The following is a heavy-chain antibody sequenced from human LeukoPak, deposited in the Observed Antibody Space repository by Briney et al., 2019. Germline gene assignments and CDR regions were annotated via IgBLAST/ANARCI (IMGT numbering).Heavy chain of an antibody. D-gene: IGHD6-13*01. J-gene: IGHJ4*02. V-gene: IGHV3-48*02. CDR3: ARGAGSGSWLVDY. CDR2: ISTSAGTI. CDR1: GFTFSSYT. Sequence: GSLRLSCAASGFTFSSYTMNWLRQSPGKGLEWVSFISTSAGTIYYADSVKGRFTISRDNAKNSLYLQMNGLRDEDTAVYYRARGAGSGSWLVDYWGQGTLVTVSS.